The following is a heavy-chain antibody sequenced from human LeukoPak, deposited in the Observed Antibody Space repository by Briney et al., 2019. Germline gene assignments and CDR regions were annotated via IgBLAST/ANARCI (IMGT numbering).Heavy chain of an antibody. V-gene: IGHV3-64*01. J-gene: IGHJ4*02. CDR1: RFTFNNYA. Sequence: GGSLRLSCAASRFTFNNYAIHWVRQAPGKGLEYVSAISDNGGRTFYTNSVKGRFTISRDNSKNTLYLQMGSLRAEDMAVYYCARDGGGSPDYWGQGTLVTVSS. D-gene: IGHD1-26*01. CDR3: ARDGGGSPDY. CDR2: ISDNGGRT.